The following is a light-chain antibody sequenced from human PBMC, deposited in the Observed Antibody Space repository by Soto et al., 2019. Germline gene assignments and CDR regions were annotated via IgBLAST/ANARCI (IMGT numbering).Light chain of an antibody. J-gene: IGLJ1*01. CDR3: SSYTGSSTFV. CDR2: DVN. V-gene: IGLV2-14*01. Sequence: QSVLTQPASVSGSPGQSITISCTGTSSYVGGYDYVSWYQQLPGKAPKLLIYDVNNRPSGVSHRFSGSKSGNTASLTIPGLQAEDEADYYCSSYTGSSTFVFGTGTKVTVL. CDR1: SSYVGGYDY.